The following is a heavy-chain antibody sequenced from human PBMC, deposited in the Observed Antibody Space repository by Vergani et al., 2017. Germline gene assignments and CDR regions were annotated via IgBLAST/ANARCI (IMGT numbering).Heavy chain of an antibody. D-gene: IGHD6-13*01. CDR1: GFTFSSYS. J-gene: IGHJ4*02. CDR2: ISWNSGSI. CDR3: AKDLEIAAAGNLDY. Sequence: EVQLVESGGGLVQPGGSLRLSCAASGFTFSSYSMHWVRQAPGKGLEWVSGISWNSGSIGYADSVKGRFTISRDNAKNSLYLQMNSLRAEDTAVYYCAKDLEIAAAGNLDYWGQGTLVTVSS. V-gene: IGHV3-9*01.